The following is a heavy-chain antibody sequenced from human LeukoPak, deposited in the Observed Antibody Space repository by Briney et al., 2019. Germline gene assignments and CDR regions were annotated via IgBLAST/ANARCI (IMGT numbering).Heavy chain of an antibody. CDR3: ASGTSIAAADYFDY. D-gene: IGHD6-13*01. CDR1: GYTFTNYS. J-gene: IGHJ4*02. CDR2: ISAYNGHT. V-gene: IGHV1-18*01. Sequence: ASVKVSCKAFGYTFTNYSISWVRQAPGQGLEWMGWISAYNGHTNYAQKLQGRVTMTTDTSTSTAYMELRSLRSDDTAVYYCASGTSIAAADYFDYWGQGTLVTVSS.